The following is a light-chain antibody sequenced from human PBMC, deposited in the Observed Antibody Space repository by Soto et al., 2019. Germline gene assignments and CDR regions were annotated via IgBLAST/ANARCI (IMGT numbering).Light chain of an antibody. Sequence: EIVLTQSPATLPLSPGARATLSCMASPSVTNYLAWYQQKPGQPPRLLIYGAFNRSAGLPARSSGSGAGTDFTLTISSLEHEHSAVYYCQQRTIWPPVTSGQGPRLVIQ. J-gene: IGKJ5*01. V-gene: IGKV3-11*01. CDR3: QQRTIWPPVT. CDR2: GAF. CDR1: PSVTNY.